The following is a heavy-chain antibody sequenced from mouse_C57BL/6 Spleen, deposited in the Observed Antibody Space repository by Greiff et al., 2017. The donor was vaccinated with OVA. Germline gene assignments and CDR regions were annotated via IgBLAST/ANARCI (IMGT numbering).Heavy chain of an antibody. V-gene: IGHV1-22*01. CDR3: ARGEKVVATHYFDY. Sequence: EVQLQQSGPELVKPGASVKMSCKASGYTFTDYNMHWVKQSHGKSLEWIGYINPNNGGTSYNQKFKGKATLTVNKSSSTAYMELRSLTSEDSAVYYCARGEKVVATHYFDYWGQGTTLTVSS. D-gene: IGHD1-1*01. CDR1: GYTFTDYN. J-gene: IGHJ2*01. CDR2: INPNNGGT.